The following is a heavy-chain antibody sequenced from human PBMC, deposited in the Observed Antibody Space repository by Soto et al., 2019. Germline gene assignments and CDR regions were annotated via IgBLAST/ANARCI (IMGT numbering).Heavy chain of an antibody. CDR1: GFTFPRYA. D-gene: IGHD2-15*01. CDR2: IWYDGSNK. V-gene: IGHV3-33*01. J-gene: IGHJ6*01. CDR3: AREGEYCSGGSCFSSAYYYGMDV. Sequence: LRISGAWPGFTFPRYAMHLVRQDPGKGLGWGAVIWYDGSNKYYADSVKGRFTISRDNSKNTLYLQMKSLRAEDTAVYYCAREGEYCSGGSCFSSAYYYGMDVWGQGTPVTVSS.